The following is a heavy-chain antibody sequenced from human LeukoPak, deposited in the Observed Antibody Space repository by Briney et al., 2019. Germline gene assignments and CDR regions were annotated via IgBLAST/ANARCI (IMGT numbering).Heavy chain of an antibody. J-gene: IGHJ4*02. Sequence: PGGSLRLSCAASGFTVSSNYMSWVRQAPGKGLEWVSVVYSGGSIYYADSVKGRFTISRDNSKNTLYLQMNSLRAEDTAVYYCARITDADYFDYWGQGTLVTVSS. V-gene: IGHV3-53*01. CDR2: VYSGGSI. CDR1: GFTVSSNY. CDR3: ARITDADYFDY.